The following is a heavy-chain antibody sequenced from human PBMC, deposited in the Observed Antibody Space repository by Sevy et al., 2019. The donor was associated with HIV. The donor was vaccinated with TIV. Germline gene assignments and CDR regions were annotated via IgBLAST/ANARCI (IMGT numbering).Heavy chain of an antibody. CDR1: GGSVSSSNSY. Sequence: SETLSLTCTVSGGSVSSSNSYWSWIRQPPGKGLEWIGYISYIGSTNYNPSLKSRVTISVDTSKNQLSLRLSSLTAADTAIYYCVRDRIAAAGGYFDYWGQGTLVTVSS. CDR2: ISYIGST. J-gene: IGHJ4*02. CDR3: VRDRIAAAGGYFDY. V-gene: IGHV4-61*01. D-gene: IGHD6-13*01.